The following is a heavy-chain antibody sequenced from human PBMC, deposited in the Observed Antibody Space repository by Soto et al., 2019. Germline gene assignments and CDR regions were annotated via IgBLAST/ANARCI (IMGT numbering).Heavy chain of an antibody. CDR2: IYYSGST. V-gene: IGHV4-31*03. CDR1: GGSISSGGYY. Sequence: QVQLQESGPGLVKPSQTLSLTCTVSGGSISSGGYYWSWIRQHPGKGLEWIGYIYYSGSTYYNPSLKSRVTISVDTSKNHFSLKLSSVTAADTAVYYCARGSGYCSGGSCYPMNYGMDVWGQGTTVTVSS. D-gene: IGHD2-15*01. CDR3: ARGSGYCSGGSCYPMNYGMDV. J-gene: IGHJ6*02.